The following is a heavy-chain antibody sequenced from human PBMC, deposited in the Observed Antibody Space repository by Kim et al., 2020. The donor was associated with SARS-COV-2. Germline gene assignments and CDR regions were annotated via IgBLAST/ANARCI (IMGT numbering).Heavy chain of an antibody. D-gene: IGHD3-10*01. CDR1: GVSFSGYY. CDR3: ARSPLLWFGELLRNYFDY. CDR2: INHSGST. V-gene: IGHV4-34*01. J-gene: IGHJ4*02. Sequence: SETLSLTCAVYGVSFSGYYWSWIRQPPGKGLEWIGEINHSGSTNYNPSLKSRVTISVDTSKNQFSLKLSSVTAADTAVYYCARSPLLWFGELLRNYFDYWGQGTLVTVSS.